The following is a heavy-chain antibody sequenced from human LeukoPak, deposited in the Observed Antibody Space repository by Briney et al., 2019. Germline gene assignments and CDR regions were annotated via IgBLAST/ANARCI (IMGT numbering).Heavy chain of an antibody. Sequence: GGSLTFSCVASGFTFSNYWMSWVRQAPGKGLEWVANIQKDGSEKHYVASVEGRFTISRDNAENSLFLQLNSLRVGDTAVYYCVRLWDSSGFFGYWGQGALVTVSS. V-gene: IGHV3-7*01. CDR2: IQKDGSEK. J-gene: IGHJ4*02. CDR3: VRLWDSSGFFGY. CDR1: GFTFSNYW. D-gene: IGHD3-22*01.